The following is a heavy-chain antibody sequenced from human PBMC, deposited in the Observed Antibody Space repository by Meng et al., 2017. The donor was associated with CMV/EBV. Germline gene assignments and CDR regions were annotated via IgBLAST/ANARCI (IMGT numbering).Heavy chain of an antibody. Sequence: GESLKISCAASGFTLNNHAMHWVRQAPGKGLEWVAVISYDGTDKYYGYSVKGRFTISRDNSKNTLYLQMNSLRAEDTAVYYCARDHGYCGSTSCYRNLDCWGQGTLVTVPQ. CDR1: GFTLNNHA. CDR3: ARDHGYCGSTSCYRNLDC. V-gene: IGHV3-30*04. D-gene: IGHD2-2*02. CDR2: ISYDGTDK. J-gene: IGHJ4*02.